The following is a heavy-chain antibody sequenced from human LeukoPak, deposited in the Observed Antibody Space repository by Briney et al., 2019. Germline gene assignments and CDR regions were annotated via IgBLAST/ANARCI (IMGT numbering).Heavy chain of an antibody. Sequence: GGSLRLSCAASGFTFSSYEMNWVRQAPGKGLEWVSYISSSGSTIYYADSVKGRFTISRDNAKNSLYLQMNSLRAEDTAVYYCARGYSYGNFDYWGQGTLVTVSS. V-gene: IGHV3-48*03. CDR3: ARGYSYGNFDY. CDR1: GFTFSSYE. D-gene: IGHD5-18*01. J-gene: IGHJ4*02. CDR2: ISSSGSTI.